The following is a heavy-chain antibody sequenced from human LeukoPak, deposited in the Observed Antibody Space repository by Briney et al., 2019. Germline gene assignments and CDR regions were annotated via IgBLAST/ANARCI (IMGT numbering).Heavy chain of an antibody. V-gene: IGHV4-39*07. CDR2: IYYSGNN. CDR3: ASLDAYNKFFED. Sequence: SETLSLTCSVSGGSISTSSYYWGWIRQPPGKGLEWFGAIYYSGNNFYNPSLESRVPISVDTSKNQFSLKMISMTAADTSVYYCASLDAYNKFFEDWGQGTLVTVSS. J-gene: IGHJ4*01. D-gene: IGHD5-24*01. CDR1: GGSISTSSYY.